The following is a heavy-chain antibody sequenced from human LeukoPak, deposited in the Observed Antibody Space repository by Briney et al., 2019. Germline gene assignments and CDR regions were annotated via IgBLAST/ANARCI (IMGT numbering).Heavy chain of an antibody. CDR3: ARNNGMDV. CDR2: INPDGIKR. CDR1: GLTFSSSW. J-gene: IGHJ6*02. Sequence: GGSLRLSCAVSGLTFSSSWMDWVRQAPGKGLEWVASINPDGIKRYSADSVKGRFTISRDNARNSLYLQMDSLRVEDTALYHCARNNGMDVWGQGTTVIVSS. V-gene: IGHV3-7*03.